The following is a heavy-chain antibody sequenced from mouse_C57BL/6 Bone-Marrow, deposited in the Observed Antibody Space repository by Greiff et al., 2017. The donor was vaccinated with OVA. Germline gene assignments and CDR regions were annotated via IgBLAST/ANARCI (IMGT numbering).Heavy chain of an antibody. J-gene: IGHJ2*01. V-gene: IGHV1-81*01. Sequence: VQLQQSGAELARPGASVKLSCKASGYTFTSYGISWVKQRTGQGLEWIGEIYPRSGNTYYNEKFKGKATLTADKSSSTAYMGLRSLTYEDSAVYIFARERDYFYGSNSHYWGQGTTLTVSS. CDR1: GYTFTSYG. CDR3: ARERDYFYGSNSHY. CDR2: IYPRSGNT. D-gene: IGHD1-1*01.